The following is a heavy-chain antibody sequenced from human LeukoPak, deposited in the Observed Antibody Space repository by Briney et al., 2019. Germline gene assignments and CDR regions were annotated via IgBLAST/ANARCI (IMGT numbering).Heavy chain of an antibody. Sequence: PGGSLRLSCSASGFTFSSYAMHWVRQAPGKGLEYVSAISSNGGSTYYADSVKDRFTISRDNSKNTLYLKMSSLRAEDTAVYYCVKVGIVVVPAATRGPFDYWGQGTLVTVSS. V-gene: IGHV3-64D*09. CDR1: GFTFSSYA. CDR3: VKVGIVVVPAATRGPFDY. J-gene: IGHJ4*02. CDR2: ISSNGGST. D-gene: IGHD2-2*01.